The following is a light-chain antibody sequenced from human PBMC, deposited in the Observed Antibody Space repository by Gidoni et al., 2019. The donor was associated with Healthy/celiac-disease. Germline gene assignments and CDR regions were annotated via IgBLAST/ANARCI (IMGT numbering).Light chain of an antibody. CDR2: GAS. J-gene: IGKJ3*01. V-gene: IGKV3-15*01. Sequence: EIVMTQSPATLSVSPGERAPLPCRASQSVSSNLAWYQQKPGQAPRLLIYGASTRATGIPARFSGSGSGKEFTLTISSLQSEDFAVYYCQQYNNWPIFTFGPGTKVDIK. CDR3: QQYNNWPIFT. CDR1: QSVSSN.